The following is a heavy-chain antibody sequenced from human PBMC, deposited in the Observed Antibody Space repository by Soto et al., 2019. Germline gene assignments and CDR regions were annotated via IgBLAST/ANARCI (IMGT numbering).Heavy chain of an antibody. V-gene: IGHV4-39*02. CDR2: VYYTGGT. J-gene: IGHJ1*01. Sequence: SESLSLTCTVSGCSLSSRSNYWGWVRRPPGKGLEWIGSVYYTGGTYYNPSLKSRVAISIDMSKIQFSLELSFVTAADTAVYYCAREGPPIRAHNTTEYFQPWGQGTVLTVSS. D-gene: IGHD1-26*01. CDR3: AREGPPIRAHNTTEYFQP. CDR1: GCSLSSRSNY.